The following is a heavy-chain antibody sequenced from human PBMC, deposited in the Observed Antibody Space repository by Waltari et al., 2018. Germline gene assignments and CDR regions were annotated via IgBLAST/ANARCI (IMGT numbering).Heavy chain of an antibody. CDR3: ARTHSMIVVVDPSYWYFDL. V-gene: IGHV4-39*07. Sequence: QLQLQESGPGLVKPSETLSLTCTVSGGSISSSSYYRGWIRQPPGKGLEWIGSIYYSGSTYYNPSLKSRVTISVDTSKNQFSLKLSSVTAADTAVYYCARTHSMIVVVDPSYWYFDLWGRGTLVTVSS. CDR2: IYYSGST. J-gene: IGHJ2*01. D-gene: IGHD3-22*01. CDR1: GGSISSSSYY.